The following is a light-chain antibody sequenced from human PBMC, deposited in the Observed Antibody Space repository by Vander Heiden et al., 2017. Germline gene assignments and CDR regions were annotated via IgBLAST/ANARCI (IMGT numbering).Light chain of an antibody. J-gene: IGKJ4*01. Sequence: EIVLTQSPGTLSLSPGERATLSCRASQSVSARLAWYQPKPGQAPKLLIFDATNRATGIPARFSGSGSGTDFTLTISSLAPEDFAVYYCQQYINWPLTFGGGTKVEIK. V-gene: IGKV3-11*01. CDR3: QQYINWPLT. CDR2: DAT. CDR1: QSVSAR.